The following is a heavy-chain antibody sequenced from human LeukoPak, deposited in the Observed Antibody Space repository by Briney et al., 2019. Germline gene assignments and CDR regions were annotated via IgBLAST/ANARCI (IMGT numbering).Heavy chain of an antibody. Sequence: GGSLRLSCAASGLTFSSYAMIWVRQAPGKGLEWVSTISGSGGTTYYPESVKGRFTISRDSSKNTLYLQMNSLRAEDTAIYYCAKGHDFWSGYYEYRGQGTLVTISS. CDR1: GLTFSSYA. D-gene: IGHD3-3*01. J-gene: IGHJ4*02. CDR3: AKGHDFWSGYYEY. CDR2: ISGSGGTT. V-gene: IGHV3-23*01.